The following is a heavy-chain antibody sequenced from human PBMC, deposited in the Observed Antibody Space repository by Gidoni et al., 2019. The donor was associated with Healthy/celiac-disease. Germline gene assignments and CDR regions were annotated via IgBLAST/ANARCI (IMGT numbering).Heavy chain of an antibody. CDR2: LWYDGSTK. CDR1: GCTFSSSG. D-gene: IGHD3-10*01. J-gene: IGHJ3*02. CDR3: ARDHGSGSDAFDI. V-gene: IGHV3-33*01. Sequence: QVQLVESGGGVVQPGRSLRLSCAASGCTFSSSGMHWVRQAPGKGLEWVAFLWYDGSTKYYADSVKGRFTISRANSTHPLYLQVNSLRAEYTAVYYFARDHGSGSDAFDIWGQGTMVTVSS.